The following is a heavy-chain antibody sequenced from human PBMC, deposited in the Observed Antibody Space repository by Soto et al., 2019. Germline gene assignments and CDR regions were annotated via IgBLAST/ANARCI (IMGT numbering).Heavy chain of an antibody. CDR3: ARVDYYVMDV. D-gene: IGHD2-15*01. V-gene: IGHV3-33*01. CDR2: IWYDGSNK. Sequence: GGSLRLSCAASGFTFSSYGMHWVRQAPGKGQERVAVIWYDGSNKYYADSVKGRFTIFRDNSKNTLYLQMNSLRVEDMAVYCCARVDYYVMDVWGQGTTVTVSS. CDR1: GFTFSSYG. J-gene: IGHJ6*02.